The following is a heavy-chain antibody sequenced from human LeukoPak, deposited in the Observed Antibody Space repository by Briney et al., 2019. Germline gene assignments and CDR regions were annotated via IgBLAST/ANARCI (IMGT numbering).Heavy chain of an antibody. CDR1: GFTFNTYA. CDR2: ISSNGAST. CDR3: ARIMIRGAPSDN. D-gene: IGHD3-10*01. Sequence: GGSLRLSCAASGFTFNTYALHWLGQAPGKGLEFVSAISSNGASTYYANSVKGRFTISRDNSKNTLYLQLGSLRAEDMAMYYCARIMIRGAPSDNWGQGTLVTVSS. J-gene: IGHJ4*02. V-gene: IGHV3-64*01.